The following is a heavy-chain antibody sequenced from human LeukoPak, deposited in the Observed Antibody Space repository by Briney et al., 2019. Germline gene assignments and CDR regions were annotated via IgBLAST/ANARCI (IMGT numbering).Heavy chain of an antibody. J-gene: IGHJ4*02. CDR1: GFTFSSYA. CDR3: ARGGDYYGSGSYAFDY. CDR2: ISYDGGNK. D-gene: IGHD3-10*01. V-gene: IGHV3-30*04. Sequence: PGGSLRLSCAASGFTFSSYAMHWVRQAPGKGLEWVAVISYDGGNKCYADSVKGRFTISRDNSKNTLYLQMNSLRAEDTAVYYCARGGDYYGSGSYAFDYWGQGTLVTVSS.